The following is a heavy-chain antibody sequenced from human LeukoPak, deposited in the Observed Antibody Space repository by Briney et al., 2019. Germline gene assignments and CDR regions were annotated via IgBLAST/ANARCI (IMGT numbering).Heavy chain of an antibody. CDR1: GFTFSSYG. D-gene: IGHD3-22*01. V-gene: IGHV3-33*01. CDR2: IWYDGSNK. CDR3: ARDNYYDSSGSPDY. Sequence: PGGSLRLSCAASGFTFSSYGMHWVRQAPGKGLEWVAVIWYDGSNKYYADSVKGRFTISRDNSKNTLYLQMNSLRAEDTAVYNCARDNYYDSSGSPDYWGQGTLVTVSS. J-gene: IGHJ4*02.